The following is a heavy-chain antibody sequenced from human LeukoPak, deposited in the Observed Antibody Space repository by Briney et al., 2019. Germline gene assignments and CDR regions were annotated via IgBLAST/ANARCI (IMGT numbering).Heavy chain of an antibody. J-gene: IGHJ6*02. V-gene: IGHV3-21*01. CDR1: GFTFSSYS. Sequence: GGFLRLSCAASGFTFSSYSMNGVRQAPGKGLEGVSSISSSSSYIYYADSVKGRFTISRDNAKNSLYLQMNSLRAEDTAVYYCARDRVDGYNYVYYYYGMDVWGQGTTVTVSS. CDR2: ISSSSSYI. D-gene: IGHD5-24*01. CDR3: ARDRVDGYNYVYYYYGMDV.